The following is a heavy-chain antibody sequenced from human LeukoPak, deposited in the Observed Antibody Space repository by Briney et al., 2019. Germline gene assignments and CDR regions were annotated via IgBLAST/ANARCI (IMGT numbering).Heavy chain of an antibody. Sequence: PGGSLRLSCTASGFSFSDYSMNWVRQAPGKGLEWVSSISRRSRHVYYAGSVKGRFTISRDNAWNSPYLQMNSLRAEDMAVYFCVRDLLGSGSTTAYLHHWGQGTLVTVSS. D-gene: IGHD1-1*01. V-gene: IGHV3-21*01. J-gene: IGHJ1*01. CDR1: GFSFSDYS. CDR3: VRDLLGSGSTTAYLHH. CDR2: ISRRSRHV.